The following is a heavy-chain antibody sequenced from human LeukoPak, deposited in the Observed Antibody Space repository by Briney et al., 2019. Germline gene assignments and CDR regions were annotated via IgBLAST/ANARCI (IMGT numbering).Heavy chain of an antibody. J-gene: IGHJ4*02. D-gene: IGHD3-22*01. CDR2: ISAYKGNT. CDR3: VREGSSDYYDSSGLDY. CDR1: GYTFTTYG. Sequence: ASVKVSCKASGYTFTTYGISWVRQAPGQGPEWMGWISAYKGNTNYAQKLQGRVTMTTDTSTSTAYMELRSLRSDDTAVYYCVREGSSDYYDSSGLDYWGQGTLVTVSS. V-gene: IGHV1-18*01.